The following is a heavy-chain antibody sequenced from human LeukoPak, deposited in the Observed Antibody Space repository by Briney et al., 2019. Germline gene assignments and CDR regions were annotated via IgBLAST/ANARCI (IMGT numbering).Heavy chain of an antibody. CDR2: INPNSGGT. CDR1: GYTFTSYG. CDR3: ARVSTVYYSIDY. Sequence: ASVKVSCKASGYTFTSYGISWVRQAPGQGLEWMGWINPNSGGTNYAQKFQGRVTMTRDTSISTAYMELSRLRSDDTAVYYCARVSTVYYSIDYWGQGTLVTVSS. D-gene: IGHD2-8*01. J-gene: IGHJ4*02. V-gene: IGHV1-2*02.